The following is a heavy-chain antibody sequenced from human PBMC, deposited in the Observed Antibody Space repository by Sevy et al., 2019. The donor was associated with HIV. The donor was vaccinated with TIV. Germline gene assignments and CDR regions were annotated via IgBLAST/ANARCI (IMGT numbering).Heavy chain of an antibody. CDR1: GYTFNNYI. Sequence: ASVKASCRGSGYTFNNYIIYWVRQAPGQSLEWMGWVNTASGDTKYSQKFQGRLIITTDTSARTVYMELNSLRSEDTAFYFCARDFCSGGSCYSAFVYWGQGTLVTVSS. CDR2: VNTASGDT. J-gene: IGHJ4*02. D-gene: IGHD2-15*01. CDR3: ARDFCSGGSCYSAFVY. V-gene: IGHV1-3*04.